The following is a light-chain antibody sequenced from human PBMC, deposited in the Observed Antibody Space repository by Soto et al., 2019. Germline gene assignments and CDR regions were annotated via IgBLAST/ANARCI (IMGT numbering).Light chain of an antibody. V-gene: IGLV4-69*01. CDR1: SGHSNYA. Sequence: QPVLTQSPSASASLGASVKLTCTLSSGHSNYAIAWHQQQPEKGPRYLMKLNSDGSHNKGDGIPDRFSGSSSGADRYLVISSLQSEDEADYYCQTLGLGKVFGGGTQLTVL. J-gene: IGLJ3*02. CDR3: QTLGLGKV. CDR2: LNSDGSH.